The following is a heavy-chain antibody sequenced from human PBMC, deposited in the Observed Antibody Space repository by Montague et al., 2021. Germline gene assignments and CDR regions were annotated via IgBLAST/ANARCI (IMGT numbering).Heavy chain of an antibody. D-gene: IGHD6-19*01. J-gene: IGHJ4*02. CDR1: GGSLSGYI. CDR3: TRGEVAVTGIDY. V-gene: IGHV4-34*01. CDR2: ITHTGST. Sequence: SETLSLTCAVYGGSLSGYIWNWIRQPPGRDLEWIGQITHTGSTSYNSSLKSLVTLSVDTSENHVSLRLSSVTAADTAVYFCTRGEVAVTGIDYWGQGALVTVSS.